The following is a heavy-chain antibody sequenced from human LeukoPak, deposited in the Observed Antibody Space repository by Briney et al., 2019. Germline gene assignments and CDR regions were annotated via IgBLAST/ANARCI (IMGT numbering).Heavy chain of an antibody. V-gene: IGHV1-69*13. J-gene: IGHJ4*02. Sequence: ASVKVSCKASGGTFSSYAISWVRQAPGQGLEWMGGIIPIFGTANYAQRFQGRVTITADESTSTAYMELSSLRSEDTAVYYCAVNIVATTLAWGYWGQGTLVTVSS. D-gene: IGHD5-12*01. CDR2: IIPIFGTA. CDR1: GGTFSSYA. CDR3: AVNIVATTLAWGY.